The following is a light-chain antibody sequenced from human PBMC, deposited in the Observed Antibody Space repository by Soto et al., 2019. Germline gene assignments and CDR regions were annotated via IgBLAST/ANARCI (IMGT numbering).Light chain of an antibody. V-gene: IGKV1-39*01. CDR3: QQSYSPSVT. CDR1: QSISSY. Sequence: DIQMTQSPSSLSASVGDRVSITCRASQSISSYLNWYQQKPGKAPKVLIYAASSLQSGVPSRFSGSGSGTDFTLTISSLQPEDFATYYCQQSYSPSVTFGQG. CDR2: AAS. J-gene: IGKJ1*01.